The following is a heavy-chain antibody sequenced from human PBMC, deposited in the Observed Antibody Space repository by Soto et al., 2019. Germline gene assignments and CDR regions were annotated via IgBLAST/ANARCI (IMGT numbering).Heavy chain of an antibody. J-gene: IGHJ4*02. CDR1: GCTFSSYA. Sequence: SVKVSCKASGCTFSSYAISWVRLAPGQGLEWMGGIIPIFGTANYAQKFQGRVTITADESTSTAYMELSSLRSEDTAIYYCARSRDRFDYWGQGTLVTVSS. CDR3: ARSRDRFDY. CDR2: IIPIFGTA. V-gene: IGHV1-69*13.